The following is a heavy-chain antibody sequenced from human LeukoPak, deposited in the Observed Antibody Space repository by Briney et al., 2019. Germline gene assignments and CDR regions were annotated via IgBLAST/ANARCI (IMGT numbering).Heavy chain of an antibody. CDR2: IIPIFGTA. D-gene: IGHD3-3*01. J-gene: IGHJ3*02. CDR1: GGTFSSYA. CDR3: ARDAPQLRFLEWSDYAFDI. V-gene: IGHV1-69*01. Sequence: SVKVSCKASGGTFSSYAISWVRQAPGQGLEWMGGIIPIFGTANYAQKSQGRVTITADESTSTAYMELSSLRSEDTAVYYCARDAPQLRFLEWSDYAFDIWGQGTMVTVSS.